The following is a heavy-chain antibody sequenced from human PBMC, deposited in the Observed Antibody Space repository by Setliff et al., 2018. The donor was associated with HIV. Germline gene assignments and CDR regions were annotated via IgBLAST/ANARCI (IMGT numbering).Heavy chain of an antibody. CDR1: GFSFNNYN. V-gene: IGHV3-21*06. D-gene: IGHD3-9*01. J-gene: IGHJ6*02. Sequence: GGSLRLSCAASGFSFNNYNMNWVRQAPGKGLEWVASISSSGAHIYYADSLKGRFTISRDNGRNSLYLQMNSLRAEDTAVYYCARGARLQYFDWPSYAMDVWGQGTTVTVSS. CDR3: ARGARLQYFDWPSYAMDV. CDR2: ISSSGAHI.